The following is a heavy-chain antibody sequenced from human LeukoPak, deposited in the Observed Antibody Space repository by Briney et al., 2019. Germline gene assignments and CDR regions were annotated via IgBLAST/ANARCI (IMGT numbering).Heavy chain of an antibody. CDR3: AKDSSRGGSYYDY. D-gene: IGHD1-26*01. J-gene: IGHJ4*02. Sequence: PGGSLRLSCAASGFTFSTYAMSWVRQAPGKGLQWVSGISDSGGSTYYADSVKGRFTISRDTSKNTLYLQMNSLRAEDTAVYYCAKDSSRGGSYYDYRGQGTLVTVSS. CDR2: ISDSGGST. V-gene: IGHV3-23*01. CDR1: GFTFSTYA.